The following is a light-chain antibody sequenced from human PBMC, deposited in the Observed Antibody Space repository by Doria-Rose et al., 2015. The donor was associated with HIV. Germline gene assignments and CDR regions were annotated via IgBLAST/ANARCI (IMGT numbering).Light chain of an antibody. J-gene: IGKJ5*01. CDR3: QQYGTSRGT. CDR2: DAS. CDR1: QRVKSSY. Sequence: TQSPGTLSLSPGERATLSCRASQRVKSSYLAWYQQRPGQAPRLLIYDASTRATGISDRFSGSGSGTDFTLTIGRLEPEDVAVYYCQQYGTSRGTFGQGTRLEIK. V-gene: IGKV3-20*01.